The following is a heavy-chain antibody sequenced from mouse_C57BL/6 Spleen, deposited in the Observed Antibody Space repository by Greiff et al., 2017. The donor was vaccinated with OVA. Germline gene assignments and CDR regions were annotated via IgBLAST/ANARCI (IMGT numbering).Heavy chain of an antibody. CDR3: ARPLGRGFDY. CDR1: GYTFSNYW. CDR2: IDPNSGGT. D-gene: IGHD4-1*01. V-gene: IGHV1-72*01. J-gene: IGHJ2*01. Sequence: VQLQQPGADLVKPGTSVKLSCKASGYTFSNYWMHWVKQRPGRGLEWIGRIDPNSGGTKYNEKFRTKVTLTADKPSSTAYMQLSSLTSEDSAVYYCARPLGRGFDYWGQGTTLTVSP.